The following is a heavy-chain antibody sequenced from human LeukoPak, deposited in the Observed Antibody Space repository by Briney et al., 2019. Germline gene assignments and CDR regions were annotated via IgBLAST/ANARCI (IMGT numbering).Heavy chain of an antibody. D-gene: IGHD3-10*01. J-gene: IGHJ4*02. V-gene: IGHV4-61*01. Sequence: SETLSLTCTVSGGSISSSTSYWSWIRQPPGKGLEWIGYIYYSGNTNYNPSLKSRATMSVDTSKSQFSLKLTSVTAADTAVFYCAREKIDGDHRGIFDYWGQGTLVTVSS. CDR2: IYYSGNT. CDR3: AREKIDGDHRGIFDY. CDR1: GGSISSSTSY.